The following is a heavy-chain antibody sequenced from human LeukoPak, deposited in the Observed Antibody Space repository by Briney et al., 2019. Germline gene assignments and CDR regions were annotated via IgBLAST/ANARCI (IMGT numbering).Heavy chain of an antibody. Sequence: SETLSLTCTVSGGSISSYYWSWIRQPPGKGLEWTGYIYHSGSTYYNPSLKSRVTISVDTSKNQFSLKMNSVTAADTAVYYCARGQWFRAFWSRGTPVTVSS. J-gene: IGHJ4*02. CDR1: GGSISSYY. D-gene: IGHD3-10*01. CDR3: ARGQWFRAF. CDR2: IYHSGST. V-gene: IGHV4-59*12.